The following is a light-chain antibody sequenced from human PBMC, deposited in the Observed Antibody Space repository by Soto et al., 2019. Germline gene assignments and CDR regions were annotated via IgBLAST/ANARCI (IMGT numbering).Light chain of an antibody. CDR3: QQYNSYPWT. Sequence: DIQMTQSPSTLSASVGDRVTITCRASQNINSWLAWDQQKPGKAPNLLIYKASSLESGVPSRFSGSGSGTEFTLTISSLQPDDFATYYCQQYNSYPWTFGQGTKVEIK. J-gene: IGKJ1*01. CDR1: QNINSW. CDR2: KAS. V-gene: IGKV1-5*03.